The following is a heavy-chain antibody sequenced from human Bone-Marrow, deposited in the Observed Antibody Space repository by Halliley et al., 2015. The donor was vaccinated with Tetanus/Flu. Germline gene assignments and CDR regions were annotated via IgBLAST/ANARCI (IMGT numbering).Heavy chain of an antibody. Sequence: TLSLTCAVSGGSISSGGYSWSWIRQPPGKGLEWIGYIHHSGLTNSNPSLKSRLTISVDRSKNQLSLRLSSVTAADTAVYYCARGGDIMDVGGQGTAVPVSS. V-gene: IGHV4-30-2*01. CDR1: GGSISSGGYS. CDR2: IHHSGLT. CDR3: ARGGDIMDV. J-gene: IGHJ6*02. D-gene: IGHD3-10*01.